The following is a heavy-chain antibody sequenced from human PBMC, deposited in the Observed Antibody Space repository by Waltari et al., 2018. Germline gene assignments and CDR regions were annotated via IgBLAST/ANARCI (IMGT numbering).Heavy chain of an antibody. V-gene: IGHV1-2*02. Sequence: QVQLVQSGAEVTKPGASVTVSCKASGYTFTGYHIHWVRQAPGKGLEWVGWINPNSGGTSLSQRFQDRVTMTRDTSISTAYLELSSLRSDDTAVYYCALFGTETFDIWGQGTMVTVSS. CDR3: ALFGTETFDI. J-gene: IGHJ3*02. D-gene: IGHD3-10*01. CDR2: INPNSGGT. CDR1: GYTFTGYH.